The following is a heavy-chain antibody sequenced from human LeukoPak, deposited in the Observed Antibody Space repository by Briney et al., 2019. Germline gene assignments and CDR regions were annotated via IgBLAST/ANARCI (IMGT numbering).Heavy chain of an antibody. CDR3: ARDRSLAMYE. CDR1: GDSVSSNSAA. V-gene: IGHV6-1*01. D-gene: IGHD6-6*01. CDR2: TYYRSKWYN. J-gene: IGHJ4*02. Sequence: SQTLSLTCAISGDSVSSNSAAWNWITQSPSRGLEWLGRTYYRSKWYNDYAVSVKSLITTSPDTSKNQFSLQLNSVTPEDTAVYYCARDRSLAMYEWGQGTLVTVSS.